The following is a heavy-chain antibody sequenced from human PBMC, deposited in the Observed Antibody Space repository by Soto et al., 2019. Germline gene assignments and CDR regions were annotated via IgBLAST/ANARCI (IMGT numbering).Heavy chain of an antibody. CDR1: GFTFSSYG. D-gene: IGHD2-15*01. V-gene: IGHV3-30*18. CDR3: AKALELYCSGGRSSIFEY. Sequence: GGSLRLSCAASGFTFSSYGMHWVRQAPGKGLEWVVVISYDGSNKYYADSVKGRFTISRDNSKNTLYLQMNSLRAEDTAVYYCAKALELYCSGGRSSIFEYWGQGPLVTVSS. CDR2: ISYDGSNK. J-gene: IGHJ4*02.